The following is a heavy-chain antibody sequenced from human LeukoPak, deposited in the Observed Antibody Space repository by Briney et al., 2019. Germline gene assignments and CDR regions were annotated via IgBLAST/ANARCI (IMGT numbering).Heavy chain of an antibody. J-gene: IGHJ4*02. V-gene: IGHV4-61*02. CDR3: ARDQTYSGSGIYTYFGY. D-gene: IGHD3-10*01. CDR1: GGSISSGSYY. CDR2: IYSTGST. Sequence: SQTLSLTCTVSGGSISSGSYYWSWIRQPAGKGLEYLGRIYSTGSTNYNPSLRSRVTISVDTPKNHFSLKLSSVTAADTAVYYCARDQTYSGSGIYTYFGYWGQGILVTVSS.